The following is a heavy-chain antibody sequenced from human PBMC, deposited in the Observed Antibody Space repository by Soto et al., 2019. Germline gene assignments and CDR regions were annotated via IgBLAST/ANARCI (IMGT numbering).Heavy chain of an antibody. D-gene: IGHD5-12*01. CDR2: MGYDGYT. Sequence: PSETLSLTCTISGGPMSGYYCSWFRQPPGQGLEWIGYMGYDGYTSYNPSLRSRVTISLETSKSQFSLKLSSVTAADTALYYCARRIVATETFDYWGQGTLVTV. V-gene: IGHV4-59*08. J-gene: IGHJ4*02. CDR3: ARRIVATETFDY. CDR1: GGPMSGYY.